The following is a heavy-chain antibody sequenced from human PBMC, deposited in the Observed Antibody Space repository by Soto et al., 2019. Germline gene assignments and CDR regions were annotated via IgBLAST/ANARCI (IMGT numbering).Heavy chain of an antibody. Sequence: EVQLVESGGGLVQPGGYLRVSCAASGFPVNSNYMTWVRQAPGKGLEWVSVLHSGGDTYYANSVKGRFTISRHDSTNTLFLQMNSLTPEDTAVYYCARDGPYYYASRMDVWGQVTTVTVSS. CDR2: LHSGGDT. J-gene: IGHJ6*02. V-gene: IGHV3-53*04. CDR1: GFPVNSNY. D-gene: IGHD3-10*01. CDR3: ARDGPYYYASRMDV.